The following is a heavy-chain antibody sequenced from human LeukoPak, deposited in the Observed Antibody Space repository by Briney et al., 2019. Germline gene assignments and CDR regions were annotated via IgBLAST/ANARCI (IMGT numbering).Heavy chain of an antibody. J-gene: IGHJ4*02. Sequence: ASVKVSCKSSGYTFTSYDINWVRQATGQGLEWMGWMNPNSGNTGYAQKFPGRVTMTRNTSISTGYMELSSLRSEDTAVYYCARGLRRGYSGYDTFDYWGQGTLVTVSS. CDR2: MNPNSGNT. CDR3: ARGLRRGYSGYDTFDY. V-gene: IGHV1-8*01. CDR1: GYTFTSYD. D-gene: IGHD5-12*01.